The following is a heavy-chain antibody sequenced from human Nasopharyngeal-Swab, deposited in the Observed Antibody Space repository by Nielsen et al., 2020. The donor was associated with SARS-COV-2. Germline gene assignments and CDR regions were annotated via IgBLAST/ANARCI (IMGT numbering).Heavy chain of an antibody. J-gene: IGHJ6*02. CDR3: ARDVASGFGELFPLLRGLDI. Sequence: GGSLRLSCAASGFTINSFAMHWVRQAPGKGLEWVAVISYDGNNKNYADSVKGRFTISRDNSKNTVYLQMNSLRPEDTAVYYCARDVASGFGELFPLLRGLDIWGHGTTVTVSS. V-gene: IGHV3-30-3*01. CDR2: ISYDGNNK. CDR1: GFTINSFA. D-gene: IGHD3-10*01.